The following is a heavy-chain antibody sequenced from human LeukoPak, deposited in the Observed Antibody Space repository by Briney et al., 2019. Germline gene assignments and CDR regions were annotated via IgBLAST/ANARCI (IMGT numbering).Heavy chain of an antibody. D-gene: IGHD6-13*01. CDR2: INHSGST. CDR1: GGSFSGYY. CDR3: ARGYSSSWYPNYYFDY. V-gene: IGHV4-34*01. J-gene: IGHJ4*02. Sequence: PSETLSLTCAVYGGSFSGYYWSWIRQPPGKGLEWIGEINHSGSTNYNPSLKSRVTISVDTSKNQFSLKLSSVTAADTAVYYCARGYSSSWYPNYYFDYRGQGTLVTVSS.